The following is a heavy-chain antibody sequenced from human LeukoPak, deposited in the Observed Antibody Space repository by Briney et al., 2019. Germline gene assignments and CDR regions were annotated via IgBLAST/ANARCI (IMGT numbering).Heavy chain of an antibody. J-gene: IGHJ4*02. CDR1: XFTFSSYS. V-gene: IGHV3-21*01. CDR3: ARITMVRGASDY. Sequence: SXAASXFTFSSYSMNWGGQAPGKGREGGSSISSSSSYIYYADSVKGRFTISRDNAKNSLYLQMHSLRAEDTAVYYCARITMVRGASDYWGQGTLVTVSS. CDR2: ISSSSSYI. D-gene: IGHD3-10*01.